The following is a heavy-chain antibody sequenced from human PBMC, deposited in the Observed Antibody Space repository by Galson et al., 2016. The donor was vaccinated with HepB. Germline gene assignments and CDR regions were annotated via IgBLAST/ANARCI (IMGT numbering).Heavy chain of an antibody. CDR2: VYSSGGT. CDR1: GGSISGFY. J-gene: IGHJ4*02. V-gene: IGHV4-59*01. Sequence: SETLSLTCSVSGGSISGFYWSWIRQPPGKGLEWIGYVYSSGGTQYNPSLRSRVTISVDSPKNHFSLNLTSVTAADTAIYYCARENPPVAATGLFDSWGQGTLVTVSS. CDR3: ARENPPVAATGLFDS. D-gene: IGHD2-15*01.